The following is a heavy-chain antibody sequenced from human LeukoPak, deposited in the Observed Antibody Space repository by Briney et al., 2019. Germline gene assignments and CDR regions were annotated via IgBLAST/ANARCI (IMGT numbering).Heavy chain of an antibody. J-gene: IGHJ6*03. D-gene: IGHD6-19*01. Sequence: SETLSLTCTVSGGSISSSSYYWGWIRQPPGKRLEWIGSIYYSGSTYYNPSLKSRVTISVDTSKNQFSLKLSSVTAADTAVYYCARRARIAVAGLAYYYYMDVWGKGTTVTISS. CDR1: GGSISSSSYY. CDR2: IYYSGST. V-gene: IGHV4-39*01. CDR3: ARRARIAVAGLAYYYYMDV.